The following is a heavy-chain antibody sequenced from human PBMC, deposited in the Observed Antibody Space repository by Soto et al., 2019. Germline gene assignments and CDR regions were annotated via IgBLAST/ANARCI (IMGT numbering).Heavy chain of an antibody. CDR3: ARGLRYSDWPPHLD. CDR2: IYYSGST. Sequence: QVQLQESGPGLVKPSETLSLTCTVSDGSIINYYWSWIRQPPGKGLEWIGYIYYSGSTNYNPSLKSRLTISVDTSKNQFSLKLNSVTSADTAVYYCARGLRYSDWPPHLDWGQGTLVTVSS. D-gene: IGHD3-9*01. V-gene: IGHV4-59*01. J-gene: IGHJ4*02. CDR1: DGSIINYY.